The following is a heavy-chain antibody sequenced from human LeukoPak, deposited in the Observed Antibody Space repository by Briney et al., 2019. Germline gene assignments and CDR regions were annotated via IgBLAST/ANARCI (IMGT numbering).Heavy chain of an antibody. D-gene: IGHD3-22*01. CDR1: GGSISSGDYY. J-gene: IGHJ4*02. CDR3: ARSAHNYYDSSGHNDY. Sequence: PSQTLSLTCTVSGGSISSGDYYWSWIRQPPGKGLEWIGYIYYSGSTYYNPSLKSRVTISVDTSKNQFTLKLSSVTAADTAVYYCARSAHNYYDSSGHNDYWGQGTLVTVSS. CDR2: IYYSGST. V-gene: IGHV4-30-4*01.